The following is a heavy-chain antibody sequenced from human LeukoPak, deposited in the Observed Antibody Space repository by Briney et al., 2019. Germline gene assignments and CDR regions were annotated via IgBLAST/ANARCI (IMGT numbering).Heavy chain of an antibody. Sequence: GGSLRLSCAASGFTFSSYSMNWVRQAPGKGLEWVSSISSSSSYIYYADSVKGRFTISRDNAKNSLYLQMNSLRAEDTAVYYCARDGGEYNWNARSNWFDPWGQGTLVTVSS. J-gene: IGHJ5*02. V-gene: IGHV3-21*01. CDR1: GFTFSSYS. CDR3: ARDGGEYNWNARSNWFDP. CDR2: ISSSSSYI. D-gene: IGHD1-20*01.